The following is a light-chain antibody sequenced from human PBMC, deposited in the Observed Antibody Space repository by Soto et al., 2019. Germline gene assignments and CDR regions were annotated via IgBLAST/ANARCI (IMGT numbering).Light chain of an antibody. J-gene: IGLJ1*01. CDR3: CSFAGTSTVV. CDR1: SSDVGRYDL. V-gene: IGLV2-23*02. CDR2: EVN. Sequence: QSVLTQPASMSGSPGQSITISCTGTSSDVGRYDLVSWYQHHPGHAPKLIIAEVNKRPSGVSNRFSGSKSGNTASLTISGLQAGDEADYHCCSFAGTSTVVFGTGTKVTVL.